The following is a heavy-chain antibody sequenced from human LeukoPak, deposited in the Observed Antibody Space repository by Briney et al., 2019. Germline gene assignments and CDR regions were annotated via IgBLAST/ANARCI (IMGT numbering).Heavy chain of an antibody. CDR1: GYTFTSYG. J-gene: IGHJ4*02. CDR3: ARVLRYCSGGSCYSFGY. V-gene: IGHV1-18*01. D-gene: IGHD2-15*01. Sequence: ASVKVSCTASGYTFTSYGISWVRQAPGQGLEWMGWISAYNGNTNYAQKLQGRVTMTTDTSTSTAYMELRSLRSDDTAVYYCARVLRYCSGGSCYSFGYWGQGTLVTVSS. CDR2: ISAYNGNT.